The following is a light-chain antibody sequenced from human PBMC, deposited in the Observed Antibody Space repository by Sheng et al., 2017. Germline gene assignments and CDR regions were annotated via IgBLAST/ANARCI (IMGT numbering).Light chain of an antibody. V-gene: IGKV3-20*01. CDR1: QSVDSSY. Sequence: EIVLTQSPGTLSLSPGERATLSCRASQSVDSSYLAWYQQKPGQSPRLLIYGASGRATGIPDRFSGSGSGTDFTLTISRLEPEDFAVYYCQQYDSSVTFGPGTKVDIK. J-gene: IGKJ3*01. CDR3: QQYDSSVT. CDR2: GAS.